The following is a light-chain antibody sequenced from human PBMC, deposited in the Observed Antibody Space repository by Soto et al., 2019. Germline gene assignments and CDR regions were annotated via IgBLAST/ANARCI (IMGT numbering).Light chain of an antibody. CDR2: RVS. CDR3: QQKLRT. J-gene: IGKJ1*01. Sequence: DSQMTQKPSSLSASVGNSVTSTCRASESFTNKLAWYQQRPGKAPKFLIYRVSSLQMGVPSLFSGGESGTDSTLTISSVQPDDVATYYCQQKLRTFGHRSKADI. V-gene: IGKV1-27*01. CDR1: ESFTNK.